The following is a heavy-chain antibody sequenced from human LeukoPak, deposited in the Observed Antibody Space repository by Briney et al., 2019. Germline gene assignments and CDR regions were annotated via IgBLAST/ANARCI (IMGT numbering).Heavy chain of an antibody. CDR3: AADYSNYDGDYYYYYMDV. CDR1: GGSISSGSYY. D-gene: IGHD4-11*01. J-gene: IGHJ6*03. V-gene: IGHV4-61*02. CDR2: IYTSGST. Sequence: SQTLSLTCTVSGGSISSGSYYWSWIRQPAGKGLEWIGRIYTSGSTNYNPSLKSRVTISVDTSKNQFSLKLSSVTAADTAVYYCAADYSNYDGDYYYYYMDVWGKGTTVTVSS.